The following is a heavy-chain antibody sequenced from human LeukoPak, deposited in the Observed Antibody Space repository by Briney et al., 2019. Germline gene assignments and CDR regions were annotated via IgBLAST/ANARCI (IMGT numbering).Heavy chain of an antibody. J-gene: IGHJ4*02. V-gene: IGHV3-30-3*01. D-gene: IGHD2-2*01. CDR1: GFTFSSYA. CDR3: ARIVGYCSSTSCDY. CDR2: ISYDGSNK. Sequence: GGSLRLSCAASGFTFSSYAMHWVRQAPGKGLEWVAVISYDGSNKYYADSVKGRSTISRDNSKNTLYLQMNSLRAEDTAVYYCARIVGYCSSTSCDYWGQGTLVTVSS.